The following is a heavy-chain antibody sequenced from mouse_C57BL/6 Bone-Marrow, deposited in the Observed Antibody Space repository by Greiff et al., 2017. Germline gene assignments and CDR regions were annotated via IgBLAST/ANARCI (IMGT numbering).Heavy chain of an antibody. D-gene: IGHD2-4*01. CDR3: TYYDSFDY. Sequence: VQLQQSGAELVRPGASVKLSCTASGFNITDDYMHWVKQRPDQGLEWIGWIDPENGDTEYASKFQGKATITADTSSNTAYLQLSSLTSEDTAVYYCTYYDSFDYWGQGTTLTVSA. V-gene: IGHV14-4*01. CDR1: GFNITDDY. J-gene: IGHJ2*01. CDR2: IDPENGDT.